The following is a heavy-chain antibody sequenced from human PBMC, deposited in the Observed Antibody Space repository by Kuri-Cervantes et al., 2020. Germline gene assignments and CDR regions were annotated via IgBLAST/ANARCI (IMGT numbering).Heavy chain of an antibody. CDR1: GFTFDDYA. Sequence: GESLKISCAASGFTFDDYAMHWVRQAPGKGLVWVSRINSDGSSTSYADSVKGRFTISRDSAKNTLYLQMNSLRAEDTAVYYCAREEVVFSDYYGMDVWGQGTTVTVSS. CDR2: INSDGSST. V-gene: IGHV3-74*01. CDR3: AREEVVFSDYYGMDV. D-gene: IGHD2-15*01. J-gene: IGHJ6*02.